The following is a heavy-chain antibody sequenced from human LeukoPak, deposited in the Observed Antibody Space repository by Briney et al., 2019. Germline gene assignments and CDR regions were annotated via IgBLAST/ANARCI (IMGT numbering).Heavy chain of an antibody. V-gene: IGHV3-30-3*01. J-gene: IGHJ3*01. Sequence: PGGSLRLSCAASGFTFTYYAMHWVRQAPGKGLELVALISYDGSRQYYTHSVKGRFLISRDDSKNTVYLQMNSRGVDDTALYYCARGPDPVVRGPRRAFDLWGQGTMVTVSS. CDR2: ISYDGSRQ. CDR1: GFTFTYYA. D-gene: IGHD3-10*01. CDR3: ARGPDPVVRGPRRAFDL.